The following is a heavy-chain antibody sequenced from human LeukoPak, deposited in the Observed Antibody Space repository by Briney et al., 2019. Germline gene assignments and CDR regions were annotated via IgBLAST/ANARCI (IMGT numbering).Heavy chain of an antibody. CDR1: GFTVSSYY. Sequence: GGSLRLSCAASGFTVSSYYMNWVRQAPGKGLKWVSGFRGSGAATFYADSVKGRFTISRDNSKNTLYLQMNSLRAEDTAVYYCAKGQRFYGEYYFDYWGQGTLVTVSS. CDR2: FRGSGAAT. CDR3: AKGQRFYGEYYFDY. D-gene: IGHD4-17*01. J-gene: IGHJ4*02. V-gene: IGHV3-23*01.